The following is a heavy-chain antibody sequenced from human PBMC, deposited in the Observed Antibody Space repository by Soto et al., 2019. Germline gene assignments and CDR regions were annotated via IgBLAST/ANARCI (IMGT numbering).Heavy chain of an antibody. J-gene: IGHJ4*02. CDR1: GFTFSSYA. CDR3: ARGGVEPFDY. V-gene: IGHV3-23*01. Sequence: LGGSLRLSCAASGFTFSSYAMSWVRQAPGKGLEWVSGISGSGGSTYYADSVKGRFTISRDDAKSEMYLQMNSLRAEDTAVYYCARGGVEPFDYWGQGDMVTVS. CDR2: ISGSGGST. D-gene: IGHD3-3*01.